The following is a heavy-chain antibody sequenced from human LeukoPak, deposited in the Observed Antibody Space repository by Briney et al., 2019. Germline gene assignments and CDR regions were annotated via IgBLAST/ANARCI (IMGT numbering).Heavy chain of an antibody. J-gene: IGHJ4*02. CDR2: ISGSGGST. CDR1: RFTFSSYA. D-gene: IGHD3-10*01. V-gene: IGHV3-23*01. Sequence: GGSLRLSCAASRFTFSSYAMSWVRQAPGKGLEWVSAISGSGGSTYYADSVKGRFTISRDNSKNSLYLQMNSLRAEDTAVYYCARVAMVRGVKRYFDYWGQGTLVTVSS. CDR3: ARVAMVRGVKRYFDY.